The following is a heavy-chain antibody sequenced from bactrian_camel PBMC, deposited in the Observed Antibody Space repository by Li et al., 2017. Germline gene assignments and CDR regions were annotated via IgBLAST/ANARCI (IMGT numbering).Heavy chain of an antibody. V-gene: IGHV3-2*01. Sequence: HVQLVESGGALVQPGGSLRLSCAASGFTFSSYYMMWVRQAPGKGLEWVSKIHNDGSTTDYTASVRGRFTISRDNAKNTMYLQINSLKSEDTGIYYCVTLHYAALNFWGQGTQVTVS. CDR1: GFTFSSYY. D-gene: IGHD1*01. CDR3: VTLHYAALNF. J-gene: IGHJ4*01. CDR2: IHNDGSTT.